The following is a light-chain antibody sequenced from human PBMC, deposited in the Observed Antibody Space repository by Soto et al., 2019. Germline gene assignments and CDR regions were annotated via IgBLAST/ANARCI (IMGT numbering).Light chain of an antibody. CDR2: DTS. CDR3: QHYYNYWT. V-gene: IGKV3-20*01. CDR1: QSVSSSY. J-gene: IGKJ1*01. Sequence: EIVLTQSPGTLSLSPGERATLSCRASQSVSSSYLAWYQQKPGQAPRLLFYDTSNRATGIPERFSGSGSGTEFTLTISSLQPDDFATYYCQHYYNYWTFGQGTKVDIK.